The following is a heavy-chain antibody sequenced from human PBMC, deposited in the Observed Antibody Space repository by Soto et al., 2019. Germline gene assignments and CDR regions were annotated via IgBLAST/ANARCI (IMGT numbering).Heavy chain of an antibody. D-gene: IGHD3-10*01. J-gene: IGHJ4*02. CDR3: ASFRGWPTYYCDY. Sequence: QVQLQEVGPGLVMPSQTLSLTCSVSGGSISRGGYYWSWIRQHPGKGLEWIGYLYYTGSTSYNPSLKSRLTLAVDTSKNQFSLKLSSVTAADTAVYYCASFRGWPTYYCDYWGQGTLVTVSS. CDR2: LYYTGST. CDR1: GGSISRGGYY. V-gene: IGHV4-31*03.